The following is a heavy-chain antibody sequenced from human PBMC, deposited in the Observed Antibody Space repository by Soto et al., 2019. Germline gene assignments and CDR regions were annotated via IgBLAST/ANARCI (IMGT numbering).Heavy chain of an antibody. D-gene: IGHD5-12*01. V-gene: IGHV4-59*01. Sequence: PSETLSLTCTVSGGSISGYYWSWIRQPPGRGLEWIGYISYRGNTNYNPSLAGRVTISLDTSKNQFSLRLDSVTAADTAVYYCARHPGIPTMQFGLDVWGQGTTVT. CDR3: ARHPGIPTMQFGLDV. J-gene: IGHJ6*02. CDR2: ISYRGNT. CDR1: GGSISGYY.